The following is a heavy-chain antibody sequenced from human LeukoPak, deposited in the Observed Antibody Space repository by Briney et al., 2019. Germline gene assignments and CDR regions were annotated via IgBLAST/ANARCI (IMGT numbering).Heavy chain of an antibody. Sequence: PSETLSLTCTVSGGSISSSSYYWGWIRQPPGKGLEWIGSINYSGTTYYNPPLQSRVTISVDTSKNQFSLKLSSVTAADTAVYYCARHQYCTNDICTAGGWFDPWGQGTLVTVSS. CDR2: INYSGTT. D-gene: IGHD2-8*01. V-gene: IGHV4-39*01. J-gene: IGHJ5*02. CDR3: ARHQYCTNDICTAGGWFDP. CDR1: GGSISSSSYY.